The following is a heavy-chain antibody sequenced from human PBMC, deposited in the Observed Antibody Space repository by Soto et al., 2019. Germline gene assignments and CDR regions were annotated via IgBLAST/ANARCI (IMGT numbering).Heavy chain of an antibody. CDR2: INAGNGNT. CDR1: GYTSTSYA. D-gene: IGHD6-6*01. CDR3: ARDPAEYSSSSARPRPLLYYYYGMDV. J-gene: IGHJ6*02. Sequence: GASVKVSCKASGYTSTSYAMHWVRQAPGQRLEWMGWINAGNGNTKYSQKFQGRVTITRDTSASTAYMELSSLRSEDTAVYYCARDPAEYSSSSARPRPLLYYYYGMDVWGQGTTVTVSS. V-gene: IGHV1-3*01.